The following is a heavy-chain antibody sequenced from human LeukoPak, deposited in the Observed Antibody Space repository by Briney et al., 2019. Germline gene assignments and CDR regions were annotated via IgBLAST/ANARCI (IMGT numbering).Heavy chain of an antibody. J-gene: IGHJ4*02. D-gene: IGHD2-8*01. Sequence: GGSLRLSCAASGFTFSSYGMNWVRQAPGKGLEWVSGISGSGGTTYYADSVKGRFTISRDNSKNSLSLQVSSLRAEDTAVYYCAKTNGYDSDWGQGTLVTVSS. V-gene: IGHV3-23*01. CDR3: AKTNGYDSD. CDR2: ISGSGGTT. CDR1: GFTFSSYG.